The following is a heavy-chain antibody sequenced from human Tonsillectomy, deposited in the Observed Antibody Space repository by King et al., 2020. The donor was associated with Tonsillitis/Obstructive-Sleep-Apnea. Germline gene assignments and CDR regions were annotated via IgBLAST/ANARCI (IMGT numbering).Heavy chain of an antibody. V-gene: IGHV3-48*03. Sequence: VQLEESGGGLVQPGGSLRLSCAASGFTFSSYEMNWVRQAPGKGLEWVSYISSSGSTIYYADSVKGRFTISRDNAKNSLYLQMNSLRAEDTAVYYCARLVVVVVAATQSGFDIWGQGTMVTVSS. CDR2: ISSSGSTI. CDR1: GFTFSSYE. J-gene: IGHJ3*02. D-gene: IGHD2-15*01. CDR3: ARLVVVVVAATQSGFDI.